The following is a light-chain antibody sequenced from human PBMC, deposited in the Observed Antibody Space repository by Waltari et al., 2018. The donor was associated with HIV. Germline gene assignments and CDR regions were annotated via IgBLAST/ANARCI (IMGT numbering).Light chain of an antibody. V-gene: IGKV4-1*01. Sequence: DIVMTQSPDSLAVSLGERDTINCKSSQSVLYSSKNKNYLAWYQQKPGQSPKLLIYWASTRESGVPDRFSGSGSGTDFTLTISSLQAEDVAVYYCQQYYTTPFTFGPGTKVDIK. J-gene: IGKJ3*01. CDR2: WAS. CDR1: QSVLYSSKNKNY. CDR3: QQYYTTPFT.